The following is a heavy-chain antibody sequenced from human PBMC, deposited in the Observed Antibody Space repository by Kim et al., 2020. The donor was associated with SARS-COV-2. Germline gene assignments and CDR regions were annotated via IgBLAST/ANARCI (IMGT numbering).Heavy chain of an antibody. CDR2: IRSGGTTI. CDR3: ATVDGKVV. J-gene: IGHJ4*02. Sequence: GGSLRLSCAASGFSFSDYYMNCFRQAPGKGLEWVSYIRSGGTTIFYADSVKGRFSISRDDGKNSLYLQMNSLRVDDTAIYYCATVDGKVVWGQGTLVTVSS. CDR1: GFSFSDYY. V-gene: IGHV3-11*01.